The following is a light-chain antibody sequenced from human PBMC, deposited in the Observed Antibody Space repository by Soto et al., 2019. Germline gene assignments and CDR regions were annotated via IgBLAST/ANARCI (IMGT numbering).Light chain of an antibody. V-gene: IGKV1-9*01. J-gene: IGKJ4*01. CDR3: QQLKSYPPLT. CDR1: QGISSY. Sequence: DIQLTQSPSFLSASVGDRVTITCQASQGISSYLAWYQQKPGKAPKFLIHAASTLQSGVPSRFSGSGSGTEFTLTISSLQPEDFATYYCQQLKSYPPLTFGGGTKVEIK. CDR2: AAS.